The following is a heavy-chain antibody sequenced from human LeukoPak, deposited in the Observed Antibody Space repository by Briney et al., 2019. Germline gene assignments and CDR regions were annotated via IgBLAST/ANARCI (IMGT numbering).Heavy chain of an antibody. V-gene: IGHV3-15*01. CDR3: ARASPLVGSLDY. Sequence: GGSLRLSCAAFGFTFSNAWMSWVRQAPGKGLEWVGRIKSKTDGGTTDYAAPVKGRFTISRDDSKNTLYLQMNSLRAEDTAVYYCARASPLVGSLDYWGQGTLVTVSS. D-gene: IGHD1-26*01. CDR2: IKSKTDGGTT. CDR1: GFTFSNAW. J-gene: IGHJ4*02.